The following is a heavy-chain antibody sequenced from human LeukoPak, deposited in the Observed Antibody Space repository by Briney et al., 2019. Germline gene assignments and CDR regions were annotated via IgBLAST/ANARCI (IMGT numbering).Heavy chain of an antibody. CDR1: GGSISSSSYY. Sequence: SETLSLTCTVSGGSISSSSYYWGWIRQPPGKGLEWIGSIYYSGSTYYNPSLKSRVTISVDTSKNQFSLKLSSVTAADTAVYYCARQFSGYPPIWFDPWGQGTLVTFSS. V-gene: IGHV4-39*01. CDR2: IYYSGST. J-gene: IGHJ5*02. CDR3: ARQFSGYPPIWFDP. D-gene: IGHD5-18*01.